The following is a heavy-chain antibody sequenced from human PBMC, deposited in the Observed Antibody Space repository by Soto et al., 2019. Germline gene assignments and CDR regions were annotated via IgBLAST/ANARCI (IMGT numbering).Heavy chain of an antibody. V-gene: IGHV4-31*03. CDR2: IYYSGST. J-gene: IGHJ4*02. CDR1: GGSISSGGYY. D-gene: IGHD3-9*01. Sequence: PSETLSLTCTVSGGSISSGGYYWSWIRQHPGKGREWIGYIYYSGSTYYNPSLKSRVTISVDTSKNQFSLKLGSVTAADTAVYYCARDTGHYDILTGSYYFDYWGQGPLVTVSS. CDR3: ARDTGHYDILTGSYYFDY.